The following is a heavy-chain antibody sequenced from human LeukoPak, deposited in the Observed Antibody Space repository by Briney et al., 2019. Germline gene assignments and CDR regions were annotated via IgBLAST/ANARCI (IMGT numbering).Heavy chain of an antibody. D-gene: IGHD3-3*01. CDR2: VDPEDGET. CDR1: GYTFTDYY. Sequence: ASVKISCRVSGYTFTDYYMHWVQQAPGKGLEWMGLVDPEDGETIYAEKFQGRVTITADTSTDTAYMELSSLRSEDTAVYYCATIASFGVAVFDYWGQGTLVTVSS. CDR3: ATIASFGVAVFDY. J-gene: IGHJ4*02. V-gene: IGHV1-69-2*01.